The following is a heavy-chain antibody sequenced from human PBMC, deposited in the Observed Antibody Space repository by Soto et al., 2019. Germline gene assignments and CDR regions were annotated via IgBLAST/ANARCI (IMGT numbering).Heavy chain of an antibody. Sequence: SQTLSLTCAISGDSVSSSSAAWNWIRQSPSRGFEWLGRTYYRSKWYNEYALSLQSRISINPDTAKNRFSLQLHSVTPEDTAVYYCARDPGFDSSGFYYFYALDVWGQGTTVAVSS. J-gene: IGHJ6*02. CDR3: ARDPGFDSSGFYYFYALDV. V-gene: IGHV6-1*01. CDR2: TYYRSKWYN. CDR1: GDSVSSSSAA. D-gene: IGHD5-18*01.